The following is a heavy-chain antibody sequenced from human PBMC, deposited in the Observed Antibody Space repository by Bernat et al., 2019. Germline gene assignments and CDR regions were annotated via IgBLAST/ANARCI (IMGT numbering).Heavy chain of an antibody. J-gene: IGHJ4*02. Sequence: VQLVESGGGLVQPGGSLRLSCAASGFTFSSYWMHWVRQAPGKGLVWVSRINSDGSSTSYADSVKGRFTISRDNAKNTLYLQMNSLRAEDTAVYYCACGGFLEWLPFDYWGQGTLVTVSS. CDR3: ACGGFLEWLPFDY. CDR1: GFTFSSYW. D-gene: IGHD3-3*01. V-gene: IGHV3-74*01. CDR2: INSDGSST.